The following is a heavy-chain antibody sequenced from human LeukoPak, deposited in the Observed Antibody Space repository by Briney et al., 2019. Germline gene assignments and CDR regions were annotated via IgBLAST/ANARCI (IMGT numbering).Heavy chain of an antibody. D-gene: IGHD2-2*01. CDR3: ARGGGYCSRTSCPAYMDV. J-gene: IGHJ6*03. Sequence: GGSLRLSCAASGFTFSSYGMHWVRQAPGKGLEWVAFIRYDGSNKYYADSVKGRFTISRDNSKNTLYLQMNSLRAEDTAVYYCARGGGYCSRTSCPAYMDVWGKGTTVTVSS. V-gene: IGHV3-30*02. CDR1: GFTFSSYG. CDR2: IRYDGSNK.